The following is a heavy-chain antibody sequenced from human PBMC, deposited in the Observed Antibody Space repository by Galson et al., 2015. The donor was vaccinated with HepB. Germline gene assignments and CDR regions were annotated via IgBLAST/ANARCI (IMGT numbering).Heavy chain of an antibody. CDR3: ARLEVVTMARGLIIRGGAFDI. V-gene: IGHV5-51*01. CDR2: IYCGDSDT. CDR1: GSRFTSYW. D-gene: IGHD3-10*01. Sequence: QSGAEVTKPGESLKISCTGSGSRFTSYWIGWVRQMPGKGLEWMGIIYCGDSDTRYSPSFQGQVTISVDKSISTAYLQWSSLKASDTAMYYCARLEVVTMARGLIIRGGAFDIWGQGTLVTVSS. J-gene: IGHJ4*02.